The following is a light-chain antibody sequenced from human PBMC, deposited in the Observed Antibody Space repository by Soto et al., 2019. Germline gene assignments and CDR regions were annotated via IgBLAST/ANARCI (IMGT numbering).Light chain of an antibody. CDR3: QQYKNWPPLT. Sequence: EIVMTQSPATLSVSPGETATLSCRASQSVSYNLAWYQQKTGQGPRLLIYGAFTRATGIPARFSGSGSGTDFTLTISSLQSEDFAVYYCQQYKNWPPLTFGGGTKVEIK. V-gene: IGKV3-15*01. CDR2: GAF. J-gene: IGKJ4*01. CDR1: QSVSYN.